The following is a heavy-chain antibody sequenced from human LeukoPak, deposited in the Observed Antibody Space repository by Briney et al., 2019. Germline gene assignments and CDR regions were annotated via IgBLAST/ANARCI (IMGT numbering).Heavy chain of an antibody. V-gene: IGHV3-49*04. D-gene: IGHD1-26*01. J-gene: IGHJ4*02. CDR2: IRSKAYGGTT. CDR3: TRVAKKGSLDY. CDR1: GFTFGDYA. Sequence: PGGSLRLSCTASGFTFGDYAMSWVRQAPGKGLEWVGFIRSKAYGGTTEYAASVKGRFTISRDDSKSIAYLQMNSLKTEDTAVYYCTRVAKKGSLDYWGQGTLVTVSS.